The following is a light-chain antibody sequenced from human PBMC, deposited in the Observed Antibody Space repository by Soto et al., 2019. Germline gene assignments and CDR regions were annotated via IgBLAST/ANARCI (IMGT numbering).Light chain of an antibody. CDR3: CSYAGTSWV. CDR2: DVT. J-gene: IGLJ3*02. Sequence: QSALTQPRSVSGSPGQSVTISCTGTSSDVGYYNYVSWYQQHPGKAPKLMIYDVTKRPSGVPDRFSGSKSGNTASLTISGLQAEDEADYYCCSYAGTSWVVGGGTKVTVL. CDR1: SSDVGYYNY. V-gene: IGLV2-11*01.